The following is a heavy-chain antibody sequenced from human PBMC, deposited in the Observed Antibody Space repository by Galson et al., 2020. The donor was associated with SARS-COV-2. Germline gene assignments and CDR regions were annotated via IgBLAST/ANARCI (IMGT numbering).Heavy chain of an antibody. D-gene: IGHD6-19*01. J-gene: IGHJ4*02. Sequence: GGSLRLSCAASGFTFSSYGMHWVRQAPGKGLEWVAVIWYDGSNKYYADSVKGRFTISRDNSKNTLYLQMNSLRAEDTAVYYCAKDLLYSSGPPGYWGQGTLVTVSS. CDR2: IWYDGSNK. CDR1: GFTFSSYG. V-gene: IGHV3-30*02. CDR3: AKDLLYSSGPPGY.